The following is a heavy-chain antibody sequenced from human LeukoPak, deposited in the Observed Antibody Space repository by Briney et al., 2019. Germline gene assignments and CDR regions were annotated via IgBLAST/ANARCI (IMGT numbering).Heavy chain of an antibody. CDR3: ARDEAAGRIYEYYFDY. D-gene: IGHD6-13*01. Sequence: ASVKVSCKASGYTFTSYDINWVRQATGQGLEWMGWMNPNSGNTGYAQKFQGRVTITRNTPISTAYMELSSLRSEDTAVYYCARDEAAGRIYEYYFDYWGQGTLVTVSS. CDR2: MNPNSGNT. CDR1: GYTFTSYD. J-gene: IGHJ4*02. V-gene: IGHV1-8*03.